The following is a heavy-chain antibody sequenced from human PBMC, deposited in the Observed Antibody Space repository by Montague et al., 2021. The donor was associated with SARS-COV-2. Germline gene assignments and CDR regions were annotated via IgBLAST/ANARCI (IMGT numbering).Heavy chain of an antibody. CDR3: ARRGRKLLPVATTIGGFDI. D-gene: IGHD5-12*01. CDR1: GGSISSSSYY. Sequence: SETLSLSRTVSGGSISSSSYYWGGIRQPPGKGLEWIGSIYDSGSTYYNPSLKSRVTISVDTSKNHFSLKLNSVTAADTAVYYCARRGRKLLPVATTIGGFDIWGQGTMVTVSS. V-gene: IGHV4-39*02. CDR2: IYDSGST. J-gene: IGHJ3*02.